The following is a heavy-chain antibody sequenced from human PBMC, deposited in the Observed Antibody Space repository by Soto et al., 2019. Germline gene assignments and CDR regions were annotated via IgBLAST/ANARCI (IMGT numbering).Heavy chain of an antibody. D-gene: IGHD1-26*01. J-gene: IGHJ4*02. CDR2: IKSKTDGGTT. Sequence: GGSLRLSCAASGFTFSNAWMNWVRQAPGKGLEWVGRIKSKTDGGTTDYAAPVKGRFTISRDDSKNTLYLQMSSLKTEDTAVYYCTRFSYYRPFDYWGQGTLVTLSS. CDR3: TRFSYYRPFDY. CDR1: GFTFSNAW. V-gene: IGHV3-15*07.